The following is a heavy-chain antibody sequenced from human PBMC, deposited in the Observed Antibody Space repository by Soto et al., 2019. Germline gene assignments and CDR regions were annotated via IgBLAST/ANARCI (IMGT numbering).Heavy chain of an antibody. CDR3: AKDIQGRGATTGDDAFDI. V-gene: IGHV3-23*01. CDR1: EFTFSNYA. D-gene: IGHD1-1*01. Sequence: EVQLLASGGGLVQQGGSLRLSCVGSEFTFSNYAMNWVRQAPGEGQEWVSLIRSSGGTTYYADSVKGRFSISRDNSKNALYLQMNSLRGEDTAIYYCAKDIQGRGATTGDDAFDIWGQGTMVTVSS. CDR2: IRSSGGTT. J-gene: IGHJ3*02.